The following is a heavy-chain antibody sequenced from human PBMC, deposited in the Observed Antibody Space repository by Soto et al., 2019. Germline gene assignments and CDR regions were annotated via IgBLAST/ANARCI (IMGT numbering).Heavy chain of an antibody. D-gene: IGHD3-16*01. J-gene: IGHJ3*02. V-gene: IGHV3-48*02. CDR3: ARVEGGFDI. Sequence: EVQLVESGGGLVQPGGCLRLSCAASGFTFSYYSMNWVRQAPGKGLEWLSYISTSGSTKYYADSVKGRFTISRDNANNSLYLQMSSLRDEDTAVYYCARVEGGFDIWGQGTMVTVSS. CDR2: ISTSGSTK. CDR1: GFTFSYYS.